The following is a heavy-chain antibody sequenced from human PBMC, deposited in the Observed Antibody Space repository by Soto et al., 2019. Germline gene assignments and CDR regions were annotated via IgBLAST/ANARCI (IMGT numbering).Heavy chain of an antibody. D-gene: IGHD3-22*01. V-gene: IGHV4-39*01. J-gene: IGHJ6*02. CDR3: AGGDYYHSSGYYFYYYTMDV. CDR1: GGSISSSSNY. Sequence: SETLSLTCTVSGGSISSSSNYWGWIRQPPGKGLEWIGNVYYGGSTYYNPSLKSRVTISVETSKSQFSLKLSSVTAADTAVYYCAGGDYYHSSGYYFYYYTMDVWGQGTTVTVSS. CDR2: VYYGGST.